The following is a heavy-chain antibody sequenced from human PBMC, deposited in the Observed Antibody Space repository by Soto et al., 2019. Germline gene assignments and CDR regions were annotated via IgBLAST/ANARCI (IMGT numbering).Heavy chain of an antibody. CDR2: LNPDSDNT. V-gene: IGHV1-8*01. J-gene: IGHJ6*02. CDR1: GYPFTNYD. CDR3: ARGRRYCTTTSCYPPALFPYGMDV. D-gene: IGHD2-2*01. Sequence: GASVEDYFKTSGYPFTNYDINLVRQAAGQGREWIGRLNPDSDNTGYAQKFQGRVTMTRDTSISTAYMELNSLRSEDTAVYYCARGRRYCTTTSCYPPALFPYGMDVWGQGTTVTAP.